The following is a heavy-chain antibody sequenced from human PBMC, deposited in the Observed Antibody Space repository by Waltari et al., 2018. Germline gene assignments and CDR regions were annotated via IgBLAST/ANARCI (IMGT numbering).Heavy chain of an antibody. D-gene: IGHD6-19*01. Sequence: QVQLQESGPGLVKPSETLSLTCTVSGGSISSYYWSWIRQPPGKGLEWIGYIYYSGSTNYNPSLKIRVTISVDTSKNQFSLKLSSVTAADTDVYYCARGGPDQWLKGAAFDIWGQGTMVTVSS. CDR3: ARGGPDQWLKGAAFDI. J-gene: IGHJ3*02. CDR2: IYYSGST. V-gene: IGHV4-59*01. CDR1: GGSISSYY.